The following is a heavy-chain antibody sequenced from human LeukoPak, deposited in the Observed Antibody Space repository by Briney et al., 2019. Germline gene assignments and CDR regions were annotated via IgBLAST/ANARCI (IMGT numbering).Heavy chain of an antibody. D-gene: IGHD3-9*01. V-gene: IGHV4-30-4*01. CDR3: ARDGSYYDILTGYYPNYYYGMDV. J-gene: IGHJ6*02. Sequence: SQTLSLTCTVSGGSISSGDYYWSWIRQPPGKGLEWIGYIYYSGSTYYNPSLKSRVTISVDTSKNQFSLKLSSVTAADTAVYYCARDGSYYDILTGYYPNYYYGMDVWGQGTTVTVSS. CDR2: IYYSGST. CDR1: GGSISSGDYY.